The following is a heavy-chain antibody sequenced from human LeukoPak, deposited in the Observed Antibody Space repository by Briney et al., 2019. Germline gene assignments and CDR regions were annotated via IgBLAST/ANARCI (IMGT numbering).Heavy chain of an antibody. V-gene: IGHV4-34*01. Sequence: SETLSLTCAVYGGSFSGYYWSWIRQPPGKGLEWIGEINHSGSTNYNPSLKSRVTISVDTSKNRFSLKLTSVTAADTAVYYCASGLWFGELLLWGQGTLVSVSS. CDR3: ASGLWFGELLL. CDR1: GGSFSGYY. CDR2: INHSGST. J-gene: IGHJ4*02. D-gene: IGHD3-10*01.